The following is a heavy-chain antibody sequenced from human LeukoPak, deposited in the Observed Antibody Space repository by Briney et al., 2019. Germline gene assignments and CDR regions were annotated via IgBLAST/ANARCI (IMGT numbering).Heavy chain of an antibody. Sequence: GGCLRLSCAASGFTFSSYGMHWVRQAPGKGLEWVAVIWYDGSNKYYADSVKGRFTISRDNSKNTLYLQMNSLRAEDTAVYYCARDFYEQWLVRYYFDYWGQGALVTVSS. V-gene: IGHV3-33*01. CDR1: GFTFSSYG. CDR2: IWYDGSNK. D-gene: IGHD6-19*01. J-gene: IGHJ4*02. CDR3: ARDFYEQWLVRYYFDY.